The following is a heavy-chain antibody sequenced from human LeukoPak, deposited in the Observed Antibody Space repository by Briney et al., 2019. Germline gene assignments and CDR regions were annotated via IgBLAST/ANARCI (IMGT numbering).Heavy chain of an antibody. CDR1: GYTFTGYY. Sequence: ASVKVSCKASGYTFTGYYMHWVRQAPGQGLEWMGWINPNSGGTNYAQKFQGRVTMTTATSTSTAYMELRSLRSDDTAIYYCARNRYSSDWYLFDYWGQGTLVTVSS. J-gene: IGHJ4*02. CDR3: ARNRYSSDWYLFDY. CDR2: INPNSGGT. D-gene: IGHD6-19*01. V-gene: IGHV1-2*02.